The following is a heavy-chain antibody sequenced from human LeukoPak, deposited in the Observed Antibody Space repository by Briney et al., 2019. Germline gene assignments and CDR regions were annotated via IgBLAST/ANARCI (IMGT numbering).Heavy chain of an antibody. CDR2: ISSSSSYI. Sequence: GGSLRLSCAASGFTFSSYSMNWVRQAPGKGLEWVSSISSSSSYIYYADSVKGRFTISRDNAKNSLYLQMNSLRAEDTAVYYCARDYSSGWYYFDYWGQGTLVTVSS. V-gene: IGHV3-21*01. CDR3: ARDYSSGWYYFDY. D-gene: IGHD6-19*01. J-gene: IGHJ4*02. CDR1: GFTFSSYS.